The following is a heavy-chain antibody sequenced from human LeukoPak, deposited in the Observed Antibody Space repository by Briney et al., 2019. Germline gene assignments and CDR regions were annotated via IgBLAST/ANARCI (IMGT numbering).Heavy chain of an antibody. D-gene: IGHD4-17*01. CDR1: GFTFSSYS. V-gene: IGHV3-21*04. Sequence: GGSLRLSCAASGFTFSSYSMNWVRQAPGKGLEWVSSISSSSSYIYYADSVKGRFTISRDNAKNSLYLQMNSLRAEDTALYYCAKGTTPDYGDYVSYFDYWGQGTLVTVSS. CDR2: ISSSSSYI. CDR3: AKGTTPDYGDYVSYFDY. J-gene: IGHJ4*02.